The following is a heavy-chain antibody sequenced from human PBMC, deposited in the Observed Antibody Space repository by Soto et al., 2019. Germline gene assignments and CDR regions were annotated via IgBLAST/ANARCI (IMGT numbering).Heavy chain of an antibody. D-gene: IGHD3-10*01. Sequence: GGSLRLSCAASGFTFSSYGMYWVRQAPGKGLEWVAVIWYDGSNKYYADSVKGRFTISRDNSKNTLYLQMNSLRAEDTAVYYCARGSLLWFGESPGIADYWGQGTLVTVSS. J-gene: IGHJ4*02. CDR1: GFTFSSYG. V-gene: IGHV3-33*01. CDR2: IWYDGSNK. CDR3: ARGSLLWFGESPGIADY.